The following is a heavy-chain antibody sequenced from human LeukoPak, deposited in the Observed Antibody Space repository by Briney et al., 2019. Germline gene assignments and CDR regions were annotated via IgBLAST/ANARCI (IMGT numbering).Heavy chain of an antibody. V-gene: IGHV4-61*02. D-gene: IGHD6-19*01. CDR3: ARDSPWGGCDY. Sequence: KPSQTLSLTCTVSGGSVSSGSDYWSWIRQPAGKGLEWIGRIYTNGNTNSNPSLKSRVTISIDTSKNQFSLKLSSVTAAGTAVYYCARDSPWGGCDYWGQGTLVTVSS. CDR1: GGSVSSGSDY. CDR2: IYTNGNT. J-gene: IGHJ4*02.